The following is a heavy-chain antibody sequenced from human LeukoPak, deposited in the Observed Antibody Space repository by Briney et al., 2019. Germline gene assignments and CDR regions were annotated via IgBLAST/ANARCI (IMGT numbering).Heavy chain of an antibody. V-gene: IGHV6-1*01. CDR3: AREGREPDYYYYGMDV. D-gene: IGHD1-26*01. J-gene: IGHJ6*02. CDR2: TYYRSKWYN. Sequence: SQALSLTCAISGDSVSSNSAAWNWIRQSPSRGLEWLGRTYYRSKWYNDYAVSVKSRITINPDTSKNQFSLQLNSVTPEDTAVYYCAREGREPDYYYYGMDVWGQGTTVTVSS. CDR1: GDSVSSNSAA.